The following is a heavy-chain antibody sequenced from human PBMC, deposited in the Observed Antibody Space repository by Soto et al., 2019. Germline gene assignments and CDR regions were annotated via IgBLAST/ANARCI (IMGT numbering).Heavy chain of an antibody. J-gene: IGHJ2*01. CDR3: ARPLWRDDYNWGYFDL. V-gene: IGHV3-30-3*01. CDR2: ISYDGSNK. D-gene: IGHD4-4*01. Sequence: PGGPLSHSCAASGGTFGSYAGHWVRQAPGKGLGWVAVISYDGSNKYYADSVKGRFTISRDNSKNTLYLQMNSLRAEDTAVYYCARPLWRDDYNWGYFDLWGRGTLVTGSS. CDR1: GGTFGSYA.